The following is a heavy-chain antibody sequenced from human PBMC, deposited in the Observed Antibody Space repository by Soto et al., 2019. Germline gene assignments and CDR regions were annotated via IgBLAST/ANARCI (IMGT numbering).Heavy chain of an antibody. CDR3: TRGQGKH. CDR2: MNPYSGNT. J-gene: IGHJ4*02. CDR1: GYTFTSYD. Sequence: QVQLVQSGAEVKKPGASVKVSCKASGYTFTSYDIYWVRQATGQGLEWMGWMNPYSGNTGFVEKFQDRVAMTRDISKNTAYLELSSLRSEDTAVYYCTRGQGKHWGKGSLVTFSS. V-gene: IGHV1-8*01.